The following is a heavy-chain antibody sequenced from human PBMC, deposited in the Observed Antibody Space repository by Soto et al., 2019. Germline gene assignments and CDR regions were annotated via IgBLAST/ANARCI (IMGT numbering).Heavy chain of an antibody. Sequence: QVQLVESGGGVVQPGRSLRLSCTTSGFSFSSYGMNWVRQAPGKGLEWVAMISYDETNKYYADYVKGRFTISRDNSKNTLYLQMNSLRIEDTAVYYCAKDWGTYYYGAGSSHWGQGTLVTVSS. J-gene: IGHJ4*02. V-gene: IGHV3-30*18. CDR2: ISYDETNK. CDR3: AKDWGTYYYGAGSSH. D-gene: IGHD3-10*01. CDR1: GFSFSSYG.